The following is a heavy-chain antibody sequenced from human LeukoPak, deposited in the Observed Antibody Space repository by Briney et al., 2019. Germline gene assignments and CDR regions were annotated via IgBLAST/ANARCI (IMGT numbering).Heavy chain of an antibody. CDR2: INPNSGGT. CDR1: GYTFTGYY. D-gene: IGHD3-3*01. J-gene: IGHJ4*02. CDR3: ARDLTRHRPSGYYY. V-gene: IGHV1-2*02. Sequence: GASVKVSCKASGYTFTGYYMHWVRQAPGQGLDWMGWINPNSGGTNYAQKFQGRVTMTRDTSISTAYMELSRLRSDDTAVYYCARDLTRHRPSGYYYWGQGTLVTVSS.